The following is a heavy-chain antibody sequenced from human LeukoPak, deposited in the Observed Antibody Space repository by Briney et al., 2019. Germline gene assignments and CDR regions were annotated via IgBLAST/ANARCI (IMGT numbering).Heavy chain of an antibody. CDR1: GGSFSGYY. CDR2: INHSGST. D-gene: IGHD6-6*01. J-gene: IGHJ4*02. V-gene: IGHV4-34*01. Sequence: PSETLSLTCAVYGGSFSGYYWSWIRQPPGKGLEWIGEINHSGSTNYNPSLKSRVTISVDTSKNQFSLKLSSVTAADTAVYYCARLRKQLAHFDYWGQGTLVTVSS. CDR3: ARLRKQLAHFDY.